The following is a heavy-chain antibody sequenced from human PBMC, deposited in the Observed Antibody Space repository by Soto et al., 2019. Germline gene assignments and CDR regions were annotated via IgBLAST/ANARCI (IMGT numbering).Heavy chain of an antibody. Sequence: PGGSLRLSCTASVFTFGDYAMSWFRQAPGKGLEWVGFIRSKAYGGTTEYAASVKGRFTISRDDSKSIAYLQMNSLKTEDTAVYYCTRGEDYYDSSPEPNYYYYGMDVWGQGTTVTVSS. CDR3: TRGEDYYDSSPEPNYYYYGMDV. CDR2: IRSKAYGGTT. CDR1: VFTFGDYA. J-gene: IGHJ6*02. V-gene: IGHV3-49*03. D-gene: IGHD3-22*01.